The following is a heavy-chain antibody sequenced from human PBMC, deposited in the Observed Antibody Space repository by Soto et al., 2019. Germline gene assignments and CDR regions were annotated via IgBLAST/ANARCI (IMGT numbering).Heavy chain of an antibody. J-gene: IGHJ4*02. D-gene: IGHD3-22*01. CDR1: GYTFTSYY. CDR3: ARGTSSGDYYDSSGYYSPVGYFDY. V-gene: IGHV1-46*01. CDR2: INPSGGST. Sequence: QVQLVQSGAEVKKPGASVKVSCKASGYTFTSYYMHWVRQAPGQGLEWMGIINPSGGSTSYAQKFQGRVTMTRDTSTSTVYMELSSLRSEDTAVYYCARGTSSGDYYDSSGYYSPVGYFDYWGQGTLVTVSS.